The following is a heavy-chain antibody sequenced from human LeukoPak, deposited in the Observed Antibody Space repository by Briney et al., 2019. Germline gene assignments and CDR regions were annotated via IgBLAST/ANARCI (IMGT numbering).Heavy chain of an antibody. J-gene: IGHJ4*02. CDR1: GFTFSSYS. V-gene: IGHV3-21*01. D-gene: IGHD2-2*01. CDR3: ARTLPSYCSSTSCYSAY. CDR2: ISSSSSYI. Sequence: KPGGSLRLSCAASGFTFSSYSMNWVRQAPGKGLEWVSSISSSSSYIYYADSVKGRFTISRGNAKNSLYLQMNSLRAEDTAVYYCARTLPSYCSSTSCYSAYWGQGTLVTVSS.